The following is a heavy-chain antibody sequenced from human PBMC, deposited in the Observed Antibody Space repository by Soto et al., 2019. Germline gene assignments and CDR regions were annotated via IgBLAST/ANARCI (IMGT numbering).Heavy chain of an antibody. CDR1: GYSFSSYG. J-gene: IGHJ4*02. D-gene: IGHD3-16*01. CDR3: ARMLNSSVDN. Sequence: QVHLVQSGAEVKKPGASVKVSCKASGYSFSSYGITWVRQAPGQGLEWMGWISTYIGNAKYAQKFQGRVTLTTDTSTGTAYMELRSLRSDDTAVYYSARMLNSSVDNWGQGTLVTVSS. V-gene: IGHV1-18*01. CDR2: ISTYIGNA.